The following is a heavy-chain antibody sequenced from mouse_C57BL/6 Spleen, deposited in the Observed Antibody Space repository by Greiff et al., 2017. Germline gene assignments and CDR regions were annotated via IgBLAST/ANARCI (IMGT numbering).Heavy chain of an antibody. CDR1: GFTFSDYG. CDR2: ISSGSSTI. V-gene: IGHV5-17*01. J-gene: IGHJ2*01. D-gene: IGHD3-3*01. CDR3: ARLEGPGY. Sequence: VQLKESGGGLVKPGGSLKLSCAASGFTFSDYGMHWVRQAPEKGLEWVAYISSGSSTIYYADTVKGRFTISRDNAKNTLFLQMTSLRSEDTAMYYCARLEGPGYWGQGTTLTVSS.